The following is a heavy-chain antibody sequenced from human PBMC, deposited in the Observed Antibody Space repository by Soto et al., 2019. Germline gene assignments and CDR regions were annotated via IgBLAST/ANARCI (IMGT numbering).Heavy chain of an antibody. V-gene: IGHV1-69*02. D-gene: IGHD3-10*01. CDR2: IIPILGIA. Sequence: QVQLVQSGAEVKKPGSSVKVSCKASGGTFSSYTNSWVRQAPGQGLEWMGRIIPILGIANYAQKFQGRVTITADKSTSTAYMELSSLRSEDTAVYYCASLMSSGYYYGMDVWGQGTTVTVSS. J-gene: IGHJ6*02. CDR1: GGTFSSYT. CDR3: ASLMSSGYYYGMDV.